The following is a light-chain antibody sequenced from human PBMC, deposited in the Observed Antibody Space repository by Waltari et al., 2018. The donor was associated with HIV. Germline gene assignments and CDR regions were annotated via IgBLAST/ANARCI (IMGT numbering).Light chain of an antibody. J-gene: IGKJ4*01. V-gene: IGKV3-15*01. CDR2: GAS. CDR1: QSVSSY. Sequence: EVVMTQSPASLSLSPGERATLSCRASQSVSSYLAWYQQKPGQAPRLLIYGASTRATGVPARFSGSGSGTEFTLTISNLQSDDLALYYCQQYHIWSRGTFSGGTKVEIK. CDR3: QQYHIWSRGT.